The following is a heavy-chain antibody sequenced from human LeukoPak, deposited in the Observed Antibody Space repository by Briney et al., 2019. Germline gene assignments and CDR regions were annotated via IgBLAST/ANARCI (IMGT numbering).Heavy chain of an antibody. CDR2: ISSSGSTI. J-gene: IGHJ6*03. Sequence: GGSLRLSCAASGFTFSDFYMSWIRQAPGKGLEWVSYISSSGSTIYYADSVKGRFTISRDNAKNSLYLQMNSLRAEDTAVYYCARDLKSTPEYDFWSGEYYYYYYMDVWGKGTTVTVSS. V-gene: IGHV3-11*04. CDR3: ARDLKSTPEYDFWSGEYYYYYYMDV. CDR1: GFTFSDFY. D-gene: IGHD3-3*01.